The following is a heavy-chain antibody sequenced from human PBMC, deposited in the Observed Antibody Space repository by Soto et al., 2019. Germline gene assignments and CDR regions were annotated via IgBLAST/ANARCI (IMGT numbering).Heavy chain of an antibody. V-gene: IGHV2-5*02. Sequence: QITLRESGPTLVKPTQTLTLTCTFSGFSLTTSGVGVGWIRQPPGKALEWLALIYWDEDNRYSPSLKGRVTITKDTSKNQVALTMTNMDPADTATYYCARDSSGWYGFDYWGQGILVTVSS. CDR2: IYWDEDN. D-gene: IGHD6-19*01. CDR3: ARDSSGWYGFDY. J-gene: IGHJ4*02. CDR1: GFSLTTSGVG.